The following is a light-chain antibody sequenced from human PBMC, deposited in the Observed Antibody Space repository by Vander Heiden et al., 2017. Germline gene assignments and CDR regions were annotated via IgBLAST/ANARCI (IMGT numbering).Light chain of an antibody. V-gene: IGKV4-1*01. CDR1: QSVLYSSDNKND. J-gene: IGKJ4*01. CDR2: WAS. CDR3: HQYYTTPLT. Sequence: DIVMTQSPDSLAVSLGDRATINCKSSQSVLYSSDNKNDLAWYQHKPGQPPKLLISWASTRESGLPDRFSGPGPRSAFTLTISSLQAADVAVYYSHQYYTTPLTFGGGTKVEIK.